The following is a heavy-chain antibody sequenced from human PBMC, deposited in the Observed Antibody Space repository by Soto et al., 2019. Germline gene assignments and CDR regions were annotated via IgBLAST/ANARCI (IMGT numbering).Heavy chain of an antibody. V-gene: IGHV1-18*04. Sequence: ASVTVSCKASGYAFTSYGISWVRQAPGQGLEWMGWISAYNGNTNYAQKLQGRVTMTTDTSTSTAYMELRSLRSDDTAVYYCARDHSSGWYGKGDYWGQGTLVTVSS. CDR3: ARDHSSGWYGKGDY. D-gene: IGHD6-19*01. J-gene: IGHJ4*02. CDR2: ISAYNGNT. CDR1: GYAFTSYG.